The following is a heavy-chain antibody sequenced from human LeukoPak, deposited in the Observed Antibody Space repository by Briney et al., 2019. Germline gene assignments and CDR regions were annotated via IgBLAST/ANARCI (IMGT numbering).Heavy chain of an antibody. J-gene: IGHJ3*02. CDR2: IFTGGFI. CDR1: GDSISRYY. D-gene: IGHD6-13*01. CDR3: ARHSMLSSTYFGVSDI. V-gene: IGHV4-4*07. Sequence: SETLSLTCSVSGDSISRYYWNWIRQPAGRGLEWIGRIFTGGFINYNPSLSSRVTVSLDTSRNQVSLKLTSVTAADTAVYYCARHSMLSSTYFGVSDIWGQGTTVTVSS.